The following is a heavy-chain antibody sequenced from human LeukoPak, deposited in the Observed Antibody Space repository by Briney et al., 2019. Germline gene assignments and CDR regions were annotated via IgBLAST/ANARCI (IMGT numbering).Heavy chain of an antibody. V-gene: IGHV3-48*02. J-gene: IGHJ4*02. CDR1: GFTFSSYW. CDR3: VRGDQEASEPAFDY. D-gene: IGHD1-14*01. CDR2: ISSGGSTI. Sequence: GGSLRLSCAASGFTFSSYWMNWARQAPGKGLEWVSYISSGGSTIYYADSVRGRFSISRDTAKNSLYLEMNNLRDEDTAMYYCVRGDQEASEPAFDYWGQGTLVTVSS.